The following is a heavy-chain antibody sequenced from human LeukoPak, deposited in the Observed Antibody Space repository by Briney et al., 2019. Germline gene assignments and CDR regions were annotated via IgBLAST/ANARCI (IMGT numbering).Heavy chain of an antibody. CDR3: ARAGYTISSYRFDY. CDR2: IYTTGMT. V-gene: IGHV4-4*07. J-gene: IGHJ4*02. D-gene: IGHD3-16*02. Sequence: SETLSLTCSVSSGSINSYWWSWIRQPAGKGLEFIGRIYTTGMTNYNPSLKSRVSMSVDTSKNQSSLELRSVTAADTAVYFCARAGYTISSYRFDYWGQGALVTVSS. CDR1: SGSINSYW.